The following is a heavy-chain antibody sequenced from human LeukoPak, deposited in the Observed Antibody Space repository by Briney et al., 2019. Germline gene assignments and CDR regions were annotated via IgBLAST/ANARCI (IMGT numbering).Heavy chain of an antibody. CDR3: ARHSGSYRDFDY. V-gene: IGHV1-46*01. J-gene: IGHJ4*02. Sequence: PSVKVSCKASGYTFTSYYMHWVRQAPGQGLEWMGIINPSGGSTSYAQKFQGRVTMTRDTSTTTVYMELSSLRSEDTAVYYCARHSGSYRDFDYWGQGTLVTVSS. CDR1: GYTFTSYY. CDR2: INPSGGST. D-gene: IGHD1-26*01.